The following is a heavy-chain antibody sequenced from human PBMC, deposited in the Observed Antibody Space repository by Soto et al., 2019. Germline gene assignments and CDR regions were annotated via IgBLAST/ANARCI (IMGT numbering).Heavy chain of an antibody. CDR3: ARIRTYYDFWSGYLMDV. J-gene: IGHJ6*02. Sequence: SGPTLVNPTETLTLTCTVSGFSLSNARMGVSWIRQPPGKALEWLAHIFSNDEKSYSTSLKSRLTISKDTSKSQVVLTMTNMDPVDTATYYCARIRTYYDFWSGYLMDVWGQGTTVTVSS. CDR2: IFSNDEK. D-gene: IGHD3-3*01. CDR1: GFSLSNARMG. V-gene: IGHV2-26*01.